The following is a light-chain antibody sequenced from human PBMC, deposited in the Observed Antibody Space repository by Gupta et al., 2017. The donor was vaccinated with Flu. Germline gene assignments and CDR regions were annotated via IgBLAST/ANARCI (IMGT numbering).Light chain of an antibody. J-gene: IGKJ2*01. CDR1: QQISKY. Sequence: DIQMTQSPSSLSASIGDRVTITCRASQQISKYLNWYQQRPGEAPRLLIYTASTLRDGAPSRFSGSCSGTDFTLTIDRLQPEDFASYYCQQTYNTPFTFGQGTKLEIK. V-gene: IGKV1-39*01. CDR2: TAS. CDR3: QQTYNTPFT.